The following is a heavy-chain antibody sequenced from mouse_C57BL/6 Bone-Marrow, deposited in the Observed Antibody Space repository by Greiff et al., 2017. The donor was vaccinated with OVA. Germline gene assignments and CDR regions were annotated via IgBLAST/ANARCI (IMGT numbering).Heavy chain of an antibody. CDR1: GYSITSGYY. CDR2: ISYDGSN. D-gene: IGHD2-1*01. J-gene: IGHJ3*01. V-gene: IGHV3-6*01. Sequence: ESGPGLVKPSQSLSLTCSVTGYSITSGYYWNWIRQFPGNKLEWMGYISYDGSNNYNPSLKNRISITRDTSKNQFFLKLNSVTTEDTATYYCAREDYYGNSAWFAYWGQGTLVTVSA. CDR3: AREDYYGNSAWFAY.